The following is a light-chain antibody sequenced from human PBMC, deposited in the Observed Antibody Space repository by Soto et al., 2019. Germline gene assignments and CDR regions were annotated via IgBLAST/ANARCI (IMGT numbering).Light chain of an antibody. V-gene: IGKV1-39*01. CDR2: AAS. CDR1: QSISSY. CDR3: QQSYSTPRRT. Sequence: DIQMTQSPSSLSASVGDRVTITCRASQSISSYLNWYQQKPGKAPKLLIYAASSLQSGVPSRFSGSGSGTDFILTISSLQPEDFATYYCQQSYSTPRRTFGQGTKVDIK. J-gene: IGKJ1*01.